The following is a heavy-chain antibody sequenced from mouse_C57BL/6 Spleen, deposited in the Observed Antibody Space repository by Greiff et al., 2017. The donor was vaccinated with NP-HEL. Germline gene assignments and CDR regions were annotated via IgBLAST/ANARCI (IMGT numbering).Heavy chain of an antibody. J-gene: IGHJ4*01. CDR1: GFTFSDYG. CDR2: ISSGSSTI. D-gene: IGHD2-3*01. V-gene: IGHV5-17*01. CDR3: ARVYGYYLGYARDY. Sequence: EVKLVESGGGLVKPGGSLKLSCAASGFTFSDYGMHWVRQAPEKGLEWVAYISSGSSTIYYADTVQGRFTISRDNAKNTLFLQMTSLMSEETAMYYCARVYGYYLGYARDYWGQGTSVTVSS.